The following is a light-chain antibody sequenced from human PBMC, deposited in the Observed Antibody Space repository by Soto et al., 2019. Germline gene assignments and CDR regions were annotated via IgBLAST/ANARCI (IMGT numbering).Light chain of an antibody. CDR1: QSVGRT. CDR2: GAS. Sequence: EIVLTQSPGTLSLSPGERATLSCRASQSVGRTLAWYQQKPGQSPRLLVYGASTRANGTPARFSGSGSGTEFTLTISSLQSEDVAVYYCQQYNQWPPYTFGQGTNVEIK. J-gene: IGKJ2*01. V-gene: IGKV3-15*01. CDR3: QQYNQWPPYT.